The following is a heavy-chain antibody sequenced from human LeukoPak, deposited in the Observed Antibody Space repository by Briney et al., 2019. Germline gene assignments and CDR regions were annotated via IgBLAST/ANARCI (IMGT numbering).Heavy chain of an antibody. CDR1: GFIFSDHH. CDR3: VRVGPPGNDAFDI. CDR2: SRKKSQSYTT. D-gene: IGHD3-10*01. Sequence: GDSLSLSCAASGFIFSDHHMDLVRQAPGMGLEWVARSRKKSQSYTTEYASSVEGRFTVSRDDSKNSLFLQMKRLKMEDTAIYYCVRVGPPGNDAFDIWGQGTRVTISP. V-gene: IGHV3-72*01. J-gene: IGHJ3*02.